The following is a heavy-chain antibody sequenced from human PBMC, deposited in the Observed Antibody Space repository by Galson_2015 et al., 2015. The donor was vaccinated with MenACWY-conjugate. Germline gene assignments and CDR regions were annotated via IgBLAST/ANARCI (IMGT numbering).Heavy chain of an antibody. Sequence: CAISGDSVSSNSAAWNWIRQSPSRGLEWLGRTYYRSKWYKYYAASVKSRMTINVDTSKNQFSLQLNSVTPEDTAMYYCASQGIAVAGVIDYWGQGILVTASS. CDR2: TYYRSKWYK. D-gene: IGHD6-19*01. CDR3: ASQGIAVAGVIDY. J-gene: IGHJ4*02. V-gene: IGHV6-1*01. CDR1: GDSVSSNSAA.